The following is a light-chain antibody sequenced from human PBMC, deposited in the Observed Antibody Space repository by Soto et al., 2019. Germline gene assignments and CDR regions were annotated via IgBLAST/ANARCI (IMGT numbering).Light chain of an antibody. CDR2: KTS. CDR1: QSLNRW. CDR3: QQYDGYSPGT. Sequence: DIQMTQSPSTLSASVGDRVTVTCRASQSLNRWLAWYQQKPGKPPKLLIYKTSSLESGVPSRFSGSGSGTAFTLTISSLQPDDFATYYCQQYDGYSPGTFGQGTKVEIK. V-gene: IGKV1-5*03. J-gene: IGKJ1*01.